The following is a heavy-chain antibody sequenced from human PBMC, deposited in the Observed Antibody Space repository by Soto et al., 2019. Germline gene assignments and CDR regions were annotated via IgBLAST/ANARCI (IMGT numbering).Heavy chain of an antibody. J-gene: IGHJ4*02. V-gene: IGHV3-23*01. Sequence: GGSLRLSCAASGFTFSSYAMSWVRQAPGKGLEWVSAISGSGGSTYYADSVKGRFTISRDNSKNTLYLQMNSLRAEDTVVYYCAKELPDIAVAGTGSFDYWGQGTLVTVSS. CDR1: GFTFSSYA. D-gene: IGHD6-19*01. CDR3: AKELPDIAVAGTGSFDY. CDR2: ISGSGGST.